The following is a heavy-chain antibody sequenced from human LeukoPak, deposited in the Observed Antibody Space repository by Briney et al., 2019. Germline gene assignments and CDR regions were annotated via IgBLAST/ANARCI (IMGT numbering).Heavy chain of an antibody. Sequence: SETLSLTCTVSGGSISSYYWNWIRQPPGKGLEWIGYIYYSGSTNYNPSLKSRVTISVDTSKNQFSLKLNSVTAADTAVYYCAGGGDSGGYYYPMFDYWGQGTLVTVSS. CDR3: AGGGDSGGYYYPMFDY. D-gene: IGHD3-22*01. J-gene: IGHJ4*02. V-gene: IGHV4-59*01. CDR1: GGSISSYY. CDR2: IYYSGST.